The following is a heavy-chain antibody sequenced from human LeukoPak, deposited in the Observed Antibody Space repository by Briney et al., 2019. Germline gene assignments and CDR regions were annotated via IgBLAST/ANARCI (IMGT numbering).Heavy chain of an antibody. CDR2: ISAYNGNT. Sequence: ASVKVSCKASGYTFTSYGISWVRRAPGQGLEWMGWISAYNGNTNYAQKLQGRVTMTTDTSTSTAYMELRSLRSDDTAVYYCARDLSILTGYYDAFDIWGKGTMVTVSS. D-gene: IGHD3-9*01. J-gene: IGHJ3*02. CDR1: GYTFTSYG. CDR3: ARDLSILTGYYDAFDI. V-gene: IGHV1-18*01.